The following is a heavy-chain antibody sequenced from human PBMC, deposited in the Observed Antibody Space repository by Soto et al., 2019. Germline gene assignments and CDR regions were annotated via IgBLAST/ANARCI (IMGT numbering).Heavy chain of an antibody. D-gene: IGHD2-15*01. CDR3: ARADVVVVAAFSQYGMDV. J-gene: IGHJ6*02. V-gene: IGHV3-21*01. Sequence: EVQLVESEGGLVKPGGSLRLSCAASGFTFSSYSMNWVRQAPGKGLEWVSSISSSSSYIYYADSVKGRFTISRDNAKNSLYLQMNSLRAEDTAVYYCARADVVVVAAFSQYGMDVWGQGTTVTVSS. CDR2: ISSSSSYI. CDR1: GFTFSSYS.